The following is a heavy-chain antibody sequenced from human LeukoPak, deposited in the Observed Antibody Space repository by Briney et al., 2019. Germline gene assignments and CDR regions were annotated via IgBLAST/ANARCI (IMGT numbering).Heavy chain of an antibody. CDR1: GFTFSSYG. CDR3: ARPEMGSSGWYDYYYYYGMDV. J-gene: IGHJ6*02. Sequence: PGGSLRLSCAASGFTFSSYGMHWVRQAPGKGLEWVAVIWYDGSNKYYADSVKGRFTISRDNSKNTLYLQMNSLRAEDTAVYYCARPEMGSSGWYDYYYYYGMDVWGQGTTVTVSS. D-gene: IGHD6-19*01. CDR2: IWYDGSNK. V-gene: IGHV3-33*01.